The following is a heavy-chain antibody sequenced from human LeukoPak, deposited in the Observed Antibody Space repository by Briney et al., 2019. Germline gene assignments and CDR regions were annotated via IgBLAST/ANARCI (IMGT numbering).Heavy chain of an antibody. J-gene: IGHJ4*02. CDR3: ARVWIWSYSSSWGVGSKFDY. V-gene: IGHV4-39*07. CDR1: GGSISSSSYY. CDR2: IYYSGST. D-gene: IGHD6-13*01. Sequence: SETLSLTCTVSGGSISSSSYYWGWIRQPPGKGLGWIGSIYYSGSTYYNPSLKSRVTISVDTSKNQFSLKLSSVTAADTAVYYCARVWIWSYSSSWGVGSKFDYWGQGTLVTVSS.